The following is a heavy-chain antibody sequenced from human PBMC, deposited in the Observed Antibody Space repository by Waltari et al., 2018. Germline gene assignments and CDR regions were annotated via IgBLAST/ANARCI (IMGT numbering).Heavy chain of an antibody. Sequence: QVQLQESGPGLVKPSETLSLTCTVSGGSISSYYWSWIRQPAGKGLEWIGRIYTSGSTNYNPSLKGRVTMSVDTSKNQFSLKLSSVTAADTAVYYCAREGIWGSYRRYYFDYWGQGTLVTVSS. CDR2: IYTSGST. CDR1: GGSISSYY. J-gene: IGHJ4*02. CDR3: AREGIWGSYRRYYFDY. V-gene: IGHV4-4*07. D-gene: IGHD3-16*02.